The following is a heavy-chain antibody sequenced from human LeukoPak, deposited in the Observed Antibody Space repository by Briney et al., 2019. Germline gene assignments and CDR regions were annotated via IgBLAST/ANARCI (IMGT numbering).Heavy chain of an antibody. V-gene: IGHV4-34*01. J-gene: IGHJ3*02. CDR3: ARRRKGAFDI. CDR2: INHSGST. Sequence: SETLSLTCAVYGGSFSGYYWSWIRQPPGKGLEWIGEINHSGSTNYNPSLKSRVTISVDTSKNQISLKLSSVTAADTAVYYCARRRKGAFDIWGLGTMVTVSS. CDR1: GGSFSGYY.